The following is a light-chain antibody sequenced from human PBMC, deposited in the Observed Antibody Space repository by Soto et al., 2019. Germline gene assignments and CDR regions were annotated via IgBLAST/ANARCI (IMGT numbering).Light chain of an antibody. CDR3: SSYTSSSTLFVV. V-gene: IGLV2-14*01. CDR2: EVT. CDR1: SSDVGGYNY. J-gene: IGLJ2*01. Sequence: QSALTQPASVSGSPGQSITISCTGTSSDVGGYNYVSWYQQHPGKAPKLIIYEVTNRPSGVSNRFSGSKSGNTASLTISGLQAEDEADYYCSSYTSSSTLFVVFGGGTKATVL.